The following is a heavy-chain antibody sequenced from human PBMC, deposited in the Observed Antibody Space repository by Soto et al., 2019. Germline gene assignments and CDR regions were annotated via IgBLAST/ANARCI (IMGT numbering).Heavy chain of an antibody. D-gene: IGHD6-6*01. J-gene: IGHJ6*03. Sequence: KQSPTLSLTCTVSGGSISSYYWSWIRQPPGKGLEWIGYIYYSGSTNYNPSLKSRVTISVDTSKNQFSLKLGSVTAADPAVYYCARRGRLEYSSSSLSNTPYYMDVWGKGTTVTVSS. V-gene: IGHV4-59*08. CDR1: GGSISSYY. CDR3: ARRGRLEYSSSSLSNTPYYMDV. CDR2: IYYSGST.